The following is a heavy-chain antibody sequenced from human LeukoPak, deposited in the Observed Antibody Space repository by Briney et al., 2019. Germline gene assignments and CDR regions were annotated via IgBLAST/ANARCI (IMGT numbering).Heavy chain of an antibody. J-gene: IGHJ4*02. V-gene: IGHV4-39*01. Sequence: SETLSLTCTVSGGSISSSSYYWGWIRQPPGKGLEWIGSIYYSGSTYYNPSLKSRVTISVDTSKNQFSLKLSSVTAADTAVYYCARHFGALTYYYDSSGYYYLPYYFDYWGQGTLVTVSS. CDR2: IYYSGST. CDR3: ARHFGALTYYYDSSGYYYLPYYFDY. D-gene: IGHD3-22*01. CDR1: GGSISSSSYY.